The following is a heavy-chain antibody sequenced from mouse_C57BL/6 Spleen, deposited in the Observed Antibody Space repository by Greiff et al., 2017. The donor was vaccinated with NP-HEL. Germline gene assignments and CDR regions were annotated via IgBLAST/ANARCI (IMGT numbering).Heavy chain of an antibody. Sequence: EVHLVESGPGLVKPSQSLSLTCSVTGYSITSGYYWNWIRQFPGNKLEWMGYISYDGSNNYNPSLKNRISITRDTSKNQFFLKLNSVTTEDTATYYCARDPYGAMDYWGQGTSVTVSS. CDR3: ARDPYGAMDY. V-gene: IGHV3-6*01. CDR1: GYSITSGYY. D-gene: IGHD1-1*02. CDR2: ISYDGSN. J-gene: IGHJ4*01.